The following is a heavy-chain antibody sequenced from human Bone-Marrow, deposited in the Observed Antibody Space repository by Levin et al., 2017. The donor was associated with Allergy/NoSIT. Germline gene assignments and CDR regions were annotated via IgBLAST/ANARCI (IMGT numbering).Heavy chain of an antibody. D-gene: IGHD6-13*01. V-gene: IGHV3-7*01. CDR1: GFTFSYYW. CDR2: IKQDGSEK. CDR3: ARDPVAAAGTGGGSDGMDV. Sequence: GGSLRLSCAASGFTFSYYWMTWVRQAPGKGLEWVANIKQDGSEKYYVDSVKGRFTISRDNAKKLLYLQMNSLRVEDTAVYYCARDPVAAAGTGGGSDGMDVWGQGTAVTVSS. J-gene: IGHJ6*02.